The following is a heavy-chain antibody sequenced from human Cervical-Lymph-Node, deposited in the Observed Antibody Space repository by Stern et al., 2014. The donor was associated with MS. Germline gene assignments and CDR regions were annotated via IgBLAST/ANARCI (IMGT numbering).Heavy chain of an antibody. D-gene: IGHD2-8*01. CDR1: GGSISSDY. CDR3: AKGRVGVQDY. V-gene: IGHV4-59*01. Sequence: QVQLQESGPGLVKPSETLSLTCTVSGGSISSDYWSWIRQPPGKGLEWIGYIYYSGRTNYNPSLKSRVTMSVDTSINQVSLELESVTAADTAFYYCAKGRVGVQDYWGQGTLVTVSS. J-gene: IGHJ4*02. CDR2: IYYSGRT.